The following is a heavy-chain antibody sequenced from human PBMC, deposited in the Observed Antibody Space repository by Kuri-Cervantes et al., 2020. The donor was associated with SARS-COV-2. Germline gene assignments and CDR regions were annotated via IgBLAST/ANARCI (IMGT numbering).Heavy chain of an antibody. D-gene: IGHD6-13*01. Sequence: SETLSLTCAISGDSVSSNSAAWNWIRQSPSRGLEWLGRTFYRSKWYNDYAVSVKSRITINPDTSKNQFSLQLNSATPEDTAVYYCARDRDLAGGMDVWGQGTTVTVSS. CDR1: GDSVSSNSAA. CDR3: ARDRDLAGGMDV. V-gene: IGHV6-1*01. CDR2: TFYRSKWYN. J-gene: IGHJ6*02.